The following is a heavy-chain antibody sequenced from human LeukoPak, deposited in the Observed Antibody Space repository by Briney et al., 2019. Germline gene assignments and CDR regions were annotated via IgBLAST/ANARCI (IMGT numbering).Heavy chain of an antibody. J-gene: IGHJ4*02. Sequence: ASAKVSCKASGYTFTSYGVSWVRQAPGQGLEWMGWISAYNGNTNYAQKLQGRVTMTTDTSTSTAYMELRSLRSEDTAVYYCATDSRGSAHSSSRYLNYWGQGTLVTVSS. CDR2: ISAYNGNT. V-gene: IGHV1-18*01. CDR3: ATDSRGSAHSSSRYLNY. D-gene: IGHD6-13*01. CDR1: GYTFTSYG.